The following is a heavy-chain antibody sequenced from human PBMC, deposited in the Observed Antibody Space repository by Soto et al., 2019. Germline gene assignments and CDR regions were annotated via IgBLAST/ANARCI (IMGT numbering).Heavy chain of an antibody. CDR2: ISYDGSNK. V-gene: IGHV3-30*18. CDR3: AKEVDYDFWSGYNYYYGMDV. D-gene: IGHD3-3*01. CDR1: GFTFSSYG. J-gene: IGHJ6*02. Sequence: GGSLRLSCAASGFTFSSYGMHWVRQAPGKGLEWVAVISYDGSNKYYADSVKGRFTISRDNSKNTLYLQMNSLRAEDTAVYYCAKEVDYDFWSGYNYYYGMDVWGQGTTVTVSS.